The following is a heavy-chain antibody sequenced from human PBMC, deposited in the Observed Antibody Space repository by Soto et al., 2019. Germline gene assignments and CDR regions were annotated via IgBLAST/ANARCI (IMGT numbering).Heavy chain of an antibody. V-gene: IGHV4-59*01. D-gene: IGHD6-13*01. Sequence: SETLSLTCTVSGGSISSYYWSWIRQPPGKGLEWIGYIYYSGSTNYNPSLKSRVTISVDTSKNQFSLKLSSVTAADTAVYYCARVSSWYASTPAIDYWGQGTLVTVPQ. J-gene: IGHJ4*02. CDR1: GGSISSYY. CDR2: IYYSGST. CDR3: ARVSSWYASTPAIDY.